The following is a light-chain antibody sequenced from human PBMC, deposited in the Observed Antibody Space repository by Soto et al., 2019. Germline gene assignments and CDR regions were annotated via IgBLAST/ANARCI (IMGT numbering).Light chain of an antibody. CDR2: GAS. CDR3: QQYGSSPPAIT. J-gene: IGKJ5*01. CDR1: QSVSSSY. V-gene: IGKV3-20*01. Sequence: EIVLTQSPGTLSLSPGERATLSCRASQSVSSSYLAWYQQKPGQAPRLLIYGASSRATGIPDRFSGSGSGTDFNLTISRLEPEDFAVYYCQQYGSSPPAITFGQGTRLEIK.